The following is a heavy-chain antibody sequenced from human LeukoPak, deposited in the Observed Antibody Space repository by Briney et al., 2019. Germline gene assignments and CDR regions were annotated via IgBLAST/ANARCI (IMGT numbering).Heavy chain of an antibody. CDR3: AGQGGSYSFDF. CDR1: GGSIRSCSYY. V-gene: IGHV4-39*01. CDR2: IYYTGTT. D-gene: IGHD1-26*01. J-gene: IGHJ4*02. Sequence: SETLSLTCIVSGGSIRSCSYYWGWVRQAPGKGLEWIGSIYYTGTTWYNPSLKSRVTMSVDTSKTQFSLRLSSVTAADMAVYYCAGQGGSYSFDFWGQGALVTVSS.